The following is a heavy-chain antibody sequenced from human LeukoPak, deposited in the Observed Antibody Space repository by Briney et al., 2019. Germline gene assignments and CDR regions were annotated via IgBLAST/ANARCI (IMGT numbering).Heavy chain of an antibody. V-gene: IGHV3-21*01. CDR1: GFTFSSYN. CDR3: ARGGSYEEALDY. CDR2: ISSGSRYI. Sequence: GGSLRLSCEASGFTFSSYNMNWVRQAPGKGLEWVSSISSGSRYIYFADSVKGRFTISRDNAKNSLYLQMNSLRAEDTALYYCARGGSYEEALDYWGQGTLVTVSS. J-gene: IGHJ4*02. D-gene: IGHD5-12*01.